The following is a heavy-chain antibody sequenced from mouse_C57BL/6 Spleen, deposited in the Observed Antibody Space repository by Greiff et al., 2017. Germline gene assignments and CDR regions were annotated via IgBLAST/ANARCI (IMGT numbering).Heavy chain of an antibody. D-gene: IGHD2-1*01. V-gene: IGHV1-64*01. CDR2: IHPNSGST. J-gene: IGHJ2*01. CDR3: ARGGIYYGSYPPSY. CDR1: GYTFTSYW. Sequence: QVQLQQPGAELVKPGASVKLSCKASGYTFTSYWMHWVKQRPGQGLEWIGMIHPNSGSTNYNEKFKSKATLTVDKSSSTAYMQLSSLTSEDSAVYDCARGGIYYGSYPPSYWGQGTTLTVSS.